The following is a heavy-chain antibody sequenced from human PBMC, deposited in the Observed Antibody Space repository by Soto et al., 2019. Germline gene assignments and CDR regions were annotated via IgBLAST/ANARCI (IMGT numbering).Heavy chain of an antibody. CDR2: ISGHGGST. CDR3: AKDGSQDSSRYY. CDR1: GFTCSSYG. V-gene: IGHV3-23*01. Sequence: VQLFESGGGLVQPGVSLRLSCAASGFTCSSYGLNWLRQAPGKGLEWVSGISGHGGSTYYADSVKGRFTISRDNSKNTLDLQMNSLRVEDTAVYYCAKDGSQDSSRYYWSQGTLVTVSS. J-gene: IGHJ4*02. D-gene: IGHD3-22*01.